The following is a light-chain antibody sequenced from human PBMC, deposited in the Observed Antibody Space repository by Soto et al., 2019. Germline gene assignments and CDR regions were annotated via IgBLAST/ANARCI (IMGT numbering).Light chain of an antibody. CDR3: SSHTRSSTYV. Sequence: QSVLTQPASVSGSPGQSITISCTGTSSDVGAYNYVSWYQQHPVKAPKLIIYEVNNRPSGVSNRFSGSKSGNTASLTISGLQAEDEADYYCSSHTRSSTYVFGTGTK. CDR2: EVN. J-gene: IGLJ1*01. V-gene: IGLV2-14*01. CDR1: SSDVGAYNY.